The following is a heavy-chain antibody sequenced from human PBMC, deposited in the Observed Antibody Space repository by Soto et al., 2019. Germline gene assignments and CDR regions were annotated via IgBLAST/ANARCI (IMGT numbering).Heavy chain of an antibody. D-gene: IGHD3-10*01. CDR1: GGSISSNNW. V-gene: IGHV4-4*02. CDR2: IYNSGST. Sequence: PSETLSRTCAVAGGSISSNNWWSWVRQPPGNRMEWIGEIYNSGSTSYNPSLKSQVTMSVDKYKHQFSLKLASVTAADTDVYYCTSTDYYDSGSYLTLDDWRQGTLV. J-gene: IGHJ4*01. CDR3: TSTDYYDSGSYLTLDD.